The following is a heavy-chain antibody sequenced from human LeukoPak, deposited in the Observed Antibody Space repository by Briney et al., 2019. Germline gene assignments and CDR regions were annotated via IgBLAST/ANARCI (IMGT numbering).Heavy chain of an antibody. CDR2: ISSSSSYI. V-gene: IGHV3-21*01. CDR3: ARAAAGSGNYYYYMTS. J-gene: IGHJ6*03. Sequence: GGSLRLSCAASGFTFSSYSMNWVRQAPGKGLEWVSSISSSSSYIYYADSVKGRFTISRDNAKNSLYLQMNSLRAEDTAVYYCARAAAGSGNYYYYMTSGAKGPRSPSP. CDR1: GFTFSSYS. D-gene: IGHD6-13*01.